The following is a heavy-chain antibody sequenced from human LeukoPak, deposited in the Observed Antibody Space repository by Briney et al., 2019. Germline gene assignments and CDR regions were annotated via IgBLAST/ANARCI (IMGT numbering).Heavy chain of an antibody. CDR1: GGSISSYY. V-gene: IGHV4-59*01. D-gene: IGHD3-22*01. CDR2: IYYSGST. Sequence: KPSETLSLTCTVSGGSISSYYWSWIRQPPGKGLEWIGYIYYSGSTNYNPSLKSRVTISVDTSKNQFSLKLSSVTAADTAVYYCARGEAGYWSYGMDVWGQGTTVTVSS. CDR3: ARGEAGYWSYGMDV. J-gene: IGHJ6*02.